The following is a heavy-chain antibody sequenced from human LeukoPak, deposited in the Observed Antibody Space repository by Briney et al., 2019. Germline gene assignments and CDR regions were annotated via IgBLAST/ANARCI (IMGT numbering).Heavy chain of an antibody. CDR3: AKGTIRSCSGPSCYPLDS. CDR2: VTDTGGNT. Sequence: GGSLRLSCAASGFTFSSYAMTWVRQAPVKGLEWLSVVTDTGGNTYHADSVKGRFTISRDNSKNTVYLEMNSLRVEDTAVYYCAKGTIRSCSGPSCYPLDSWGQGTLVTVSS. J-gene: IGHJ4*02. CDR1: GFTFSSYA. V-gene: IGHV3-23*01. D-gene: IGHD2-15*01.